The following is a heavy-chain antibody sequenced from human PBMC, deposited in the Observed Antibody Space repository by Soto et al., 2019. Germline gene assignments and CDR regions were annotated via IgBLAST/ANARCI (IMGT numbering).Heavy chain of an antibody. J-gene: IGHJ6*02. CDR2: ISYDGRRK. CDR3: AKDILRDQLVWAKDV. CDR1: GFIFSGYG. D-gene: IGHD6-6*01. V-gene: IGHV3-30*18. Sequence: QVQLVESGGGVVQPGGSLRLSCSGSGFIFSGYGMHWVRQPPGKGLEWVAVISYDGRRKYYEDSVKGRFTVSRDNSQNTVYLEMNSLRVEDSAISYCAKDILRDQLVWAKDVWGQGTTVTVSS.